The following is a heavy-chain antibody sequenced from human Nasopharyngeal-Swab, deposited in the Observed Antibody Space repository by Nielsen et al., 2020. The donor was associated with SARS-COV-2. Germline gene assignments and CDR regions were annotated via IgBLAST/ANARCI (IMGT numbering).Heavy chain of an antibody. CDR3: AGGSSGYSYAFDI. V-gene: IGHV3-23*01. CDR2: ITGSGGTT. J-gene: IGHJ3*02. D-gene: IGHD3-22*01. Sequence: VRQAPGKGLEWLSSITGSGGTTYCTDSVKGRFTISRDNSRNTLYLQMNSLRAEDTAIYYCAGGSSGYSYAFDIWGQGTMVTVSS.